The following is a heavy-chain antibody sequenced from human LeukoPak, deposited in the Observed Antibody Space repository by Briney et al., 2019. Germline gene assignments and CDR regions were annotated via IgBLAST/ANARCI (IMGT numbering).Heavy chain of an antibody. V-gene: IGHV4-30-2*01. J-gene: IGHJ5*02. Sequence: PSETLSLTCAVSGGSISSGGYSWSWIRQPPGNGLEWIGYIYHSGSSYYNPSLKSRVTISVDRSKNQFSLKLSSVTAADTAVYYCARVRGERYCSSTSCSLRPNLFDPWGQGTLVTVSS. CDR2: IYHSGSS. CDR1: GGSISSGGYS. D-gene: IGHD2-2*01. CDR3: ARVRGERYCSSTSCSLRPNLFDP.